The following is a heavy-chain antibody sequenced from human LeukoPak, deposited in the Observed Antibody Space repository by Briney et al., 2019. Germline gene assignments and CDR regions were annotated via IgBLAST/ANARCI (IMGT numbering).Heavy chain of an antibody. V-gene: IGHV3-21*01. Sequence: GGSLRLSCAASGFTFSSYSMNWVRQAPGKGLEWVSSISSSSSYIYYADSVKGRFTISRDNAKNSLYLQMNSLRAEDTAVYYCARELGNVAVAGNPKPHAFDIWGQGTMVTVSS. CDR2: ISSSSSYI. CDR3: ARELGNVAVAGNPKPHAFDI. D-gene: IGHD2-15*01. J-gene: IGHJ3*02. CDR1: GFTFSSYS.